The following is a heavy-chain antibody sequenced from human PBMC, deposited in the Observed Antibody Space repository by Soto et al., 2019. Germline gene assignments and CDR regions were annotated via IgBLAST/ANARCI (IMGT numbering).Heavy chain of an antibody. D-gene: IGHD1-7*01. Sequence: GSLRLSCAASGLTFSLFAMHWLRQAPGGRLEWVAVISNDGGSKYYADSVKGRFTISRDNSRNTLYLQMNSLRPEDTAVYYCARGGTGTTRNWFDPWGQGTPVTVSS. CDR2: ISNDGGSK. CDR3: ARGGTGTTRNWFDP. J-gene: IGHJ5*02. CDR1: GLTFSLFA. V-gene: IGHV3-30-3*01.